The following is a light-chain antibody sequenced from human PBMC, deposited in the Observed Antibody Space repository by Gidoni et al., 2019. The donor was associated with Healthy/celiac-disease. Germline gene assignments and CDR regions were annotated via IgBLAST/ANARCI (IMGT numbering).Light chain of an antibody. V-gene: IGLV3-21*04. Sequence: SYVLTQPPSVSVAPGKTARITCGGNNIGSKSVHWYQQKPCQAPVLVIYYDSDRPSGLPERFSGSNSGNTATLTISRVEAGDEADYYCQVWDSSSDHPVFGGGTKLTVL. CDR1: NIGSKS. CDR3: QVWDSSSDHPV. J-gene: IGLJ2*01. CDR2: YDS.